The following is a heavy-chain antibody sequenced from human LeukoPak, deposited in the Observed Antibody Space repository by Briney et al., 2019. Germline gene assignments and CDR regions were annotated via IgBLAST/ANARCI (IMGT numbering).Heavy chain of an antibody. V-gene: IGHV3-23*01. D-gene: IGHD2-2*01. Sequence: PGGSLRLSCAASGFTFSSYAMSWVRQAPGKGLEWVSAISGSGGSTYYADSVKGRFTISRDNSKNTLYLQMNSLRAEDTAVYYCAKDLDRSSTSCYAVGYFQHWGQGTLVTVSS. CDR1: GFTFSSYA. CDR2: ISGSGGST. J-gene: IGHJ1*01. CDR3: AKDLDRSSTSCYAVGYFQH.